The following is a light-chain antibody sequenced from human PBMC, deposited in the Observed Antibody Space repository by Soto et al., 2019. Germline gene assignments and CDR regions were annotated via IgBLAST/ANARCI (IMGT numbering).Light chain of an antibody. Sequence: PMTQSPSTLSASVGDRVTITCRASQTIHSWLAWYQQRPGQAPKVLIYDASNLEVGVPSRFSGSGSGTEFTLTISSLQPDDFATYYCQQYNSVPWTFGHGTKVEIK. CDR2: DAS. V-gene: IGKV1-5*01. J-gene: IGKJ1*01. CDR3: QQYNSVPWT. CDR1: QTIHSW.